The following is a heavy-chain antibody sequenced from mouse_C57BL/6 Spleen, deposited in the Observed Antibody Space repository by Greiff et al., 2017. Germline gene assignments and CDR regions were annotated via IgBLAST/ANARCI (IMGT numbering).Heavy chain of an antibody. V-gene: IGHV1-80*01. CDR2: IYPGGGGT. Sequence: QVQLQQSGAELVKPGASVKISCKASGYAFSSYWMNWVKQRPGKGLEWIGQIYPGGGGTNNNGNVKGKATLTADKSSSTAYMQLSSLTSEDSAVYFCARRREENDSDGLFDYGGQGTTLTVSS. D-gene: IGHD2-4*01. CDR3: ARRREENDSDGLFDY. J-gene: IGHJ2*01. CDR1: GYAFSSYW.